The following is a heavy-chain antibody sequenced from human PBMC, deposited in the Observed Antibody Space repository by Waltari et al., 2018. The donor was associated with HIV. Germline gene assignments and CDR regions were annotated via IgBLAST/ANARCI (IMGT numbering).Heavy chain of an antibody. CDR1: GFSSSTYV. V-gene: IGHV3-30*01. CDR3: AREFYYDSTGYNSGFDY. CDR2: ISYDGSHK. D-gene: IGHD3-22*01. Sequence: QVHLVESGGGVVQPGRSLRLSCAAAGFSSSTYVMHWVRQAPGKGLEWVADISYDGSHKYHADSVKGRFTISRDNSRNTLYLQMNSLRPEDTAVYFCAREFYYDSTGYNSGFDYWGQGTLVTVSS. J-gene: IGHJ4*02.